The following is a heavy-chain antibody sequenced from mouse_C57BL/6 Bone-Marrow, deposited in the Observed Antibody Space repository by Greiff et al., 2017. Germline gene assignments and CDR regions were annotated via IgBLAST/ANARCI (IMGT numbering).Heavy chain of an antibody. CDR1: GFTFSSYG. Sequence: DVKLVESGGDLVKPGGSLKLSCAASGFTFSSYGMSWVRQTPDKRLEWVATISSGGSYTYYPDSVKGRFTISRDNAKNTLYLQMSSLKSEDTAMYYCARGIYYYGSSHWYFDVWGTGTTVTVSS. J-gene: IGHJ1*03. CDR2: ISSGGSYT. CDR3: ARGIYYYGSSHWYFDV. D-gene: IGHD1-1*01. V-gene: IGHV5-6*02.